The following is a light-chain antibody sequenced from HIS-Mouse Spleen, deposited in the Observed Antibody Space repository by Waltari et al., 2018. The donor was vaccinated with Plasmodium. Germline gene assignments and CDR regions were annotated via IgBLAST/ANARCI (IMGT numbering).Light chain of an antibody. CDR2: AAS. CDR3: QQYYSYLLT. V-gene: IGKV1-8*01. J-gene: IGKJ4*01. Sequence: AIRMTQSPSSFSASTGDRLTIPCRASQGICSYFAWYQQKPGKAPKLLIYAASTLQSGVPSRFSGSGSGTDFTLTISCLQSEDFATYYCQQYYSYLLTFGGGTKVEIK. CDR1: QGICSY.